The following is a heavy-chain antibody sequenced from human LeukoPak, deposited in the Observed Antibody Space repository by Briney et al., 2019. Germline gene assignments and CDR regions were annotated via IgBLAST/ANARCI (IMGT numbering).Heavy chain of an antibody. Sequence: GGSLRLSCAASGVTVSNNYMSWVRQAPGKGLEWVSITYSDGITNYAVSVKGRFTISRDTSQNTLSLQMNSLRAEDTAVYYCVRKNQDFNAAFDIWGQGTVVTVSS. CDR2: TYSDGIT. CDR1: GVTVSNNY. D-gene: IGHD1-14*01. V-gene: IGHV3-53*01. J-gene: IGHJ3*02. CDR3: VRKNQDFNAAFDI.